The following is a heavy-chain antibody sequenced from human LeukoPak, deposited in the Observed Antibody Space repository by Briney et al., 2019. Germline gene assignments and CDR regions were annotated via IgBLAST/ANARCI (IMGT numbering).Heavy chain of an antibody. D-gene: IGHD3-16*02. J-gene: IGHJ3*02. Sequence: GGTLRLSCADSGFTFSSYGMSWVRQAPGKGLEWVSVISGSGGSTYYADSVKGRFTISRDNSKNTLYLQMNSLRAEDTAVYHCAKDFRVWGSYRHDAFDIWGQGTMVTVSS. CDR3: AKDFRVWGSYRHDAFDI. CDR1: GFTFSSYG. V-gene: IGHV3-23*01. CDR2: ISGSGGST.